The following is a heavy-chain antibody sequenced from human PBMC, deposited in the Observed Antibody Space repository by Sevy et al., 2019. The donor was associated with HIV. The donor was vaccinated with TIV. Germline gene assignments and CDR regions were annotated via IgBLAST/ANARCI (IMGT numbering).Heavy chain of an antibody. D-gene: IGHD3-3*02. CDR1: GYTLTSYG. CDR2: ISAYNGNT. CDR3: ARDSIFGVVTLYYYGMDV. V-gene: IGHV1-18*01. Sequence: ASVKVSCKASGYTLTSYGISWVRQAPGQGLEWMGWISAYNGNTNYAQKLQGRVTMTTDTSTSTAYMELRSLRSDDTAVYYCARDSIFGVVTLYYYGMDVWGQVTTVTVSS. J-gene: IGHJ6*02.